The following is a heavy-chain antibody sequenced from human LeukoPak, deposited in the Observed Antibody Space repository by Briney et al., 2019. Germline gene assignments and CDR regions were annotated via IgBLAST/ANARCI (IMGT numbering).Heavy chain of an antibody. CDR1: GFTFSSYW. V-gene: IGHV3-30*03. D-gene: IGHD3-3*01. J-gene: IGHJ6*03. CDR2: ISYDGSNK. CDR3: ARDMSYYDFWSGYYHTDYYVDV. Sequence: GGSLRLSCEASGFTFSSYWMSWVRQAPGKGLEWVAVISYDGSNKYYADSVKGRFTISRDNSKNTLYLQMNSLRAEDTAVYYCARDMSYYDFWSGYYHTDYYVDVWGKGTTVTVSS.